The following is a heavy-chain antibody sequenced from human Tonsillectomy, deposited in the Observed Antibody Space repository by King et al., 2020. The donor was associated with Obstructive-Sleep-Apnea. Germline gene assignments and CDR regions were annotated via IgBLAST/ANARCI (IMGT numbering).Heavy chain of an antibody. J-gene: IGHJ2*01. CDR3: ARDKVYYDSSGPSRYFDL. Sequence: VQLVQSGGGLVQPGGSLRLSCAASGFTFSIHAMSWVRQAPGKGLEWVTAITGSGGSTYNADSVKGRFTISRDNSKNTLYVQMNSLRADDTAVYYCARDKVYYDSSGPSRYFDLWGRGTLVTVSS. V-gene: IGHV3-23*04. D-gene: IGHD3-22*01. CDR2: ITGSGGST. CDR1: GFTFSIHA.